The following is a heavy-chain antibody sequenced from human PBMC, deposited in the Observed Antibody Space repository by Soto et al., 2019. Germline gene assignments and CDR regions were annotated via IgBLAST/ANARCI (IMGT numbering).Heavy chain of an antibody. CDR3: ARARDYGEPLFDY. V-gene: IGHV4-30-4*01. J-gene: IGHJ4*02. CDR2: IYNSGNT. D-gene: IGHD4-17*01. Sequence: QVQLQESGPGLLKPSQTLSLTCTVSGGSISSGDYYWSWIRQSPAKGLEWIAYIYNSGNTFYNPSLMCRATISGDPSNNQFSLTLASVTAADTAIYYCARARDYGEPLFDYWGQGTLVTVSS. CDR1: GGSISSGDYY.